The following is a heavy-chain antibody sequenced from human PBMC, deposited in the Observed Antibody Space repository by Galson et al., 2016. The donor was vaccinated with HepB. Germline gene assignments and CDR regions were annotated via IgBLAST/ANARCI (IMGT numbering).Heavy chain of an antibody. D-gene: IGHD1-1*01. V-gene: IGHV3-23*01. J-gene: IGHJ4*02. CDR3: AKGWNGPDS. CDR2: ISSTSHST. CDR1: GFTFSTSA. Sequence: SLRLSCAASGFTFSTSAMSWVRQAPGQGLEWVSAISSTSHSTYYADSVKGRFTISRDNAKNTLFLQMDSLKIDDTAVYYCAKGWNGPDSWGQGTLVTVSS.